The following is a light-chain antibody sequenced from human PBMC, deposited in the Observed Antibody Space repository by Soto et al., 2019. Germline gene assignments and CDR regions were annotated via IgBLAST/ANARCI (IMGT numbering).Light chain of an antibody. CDR3: QQSYDTPRT. CDR1: QRIGNY. CDR2: AAS. Sequence: DIQMTQSPSSLSASVGGSVTITCRASQRIGNYLNWYQQKPGKAPKLLLFAASNLHSGVPSRFSGGGSGTDFTLTISSLQPEDFATYYCQQSYDTPRTFRQGTKVDIK. V-gene: IGKV1-39*01. J-gene: IGKJ1*01.